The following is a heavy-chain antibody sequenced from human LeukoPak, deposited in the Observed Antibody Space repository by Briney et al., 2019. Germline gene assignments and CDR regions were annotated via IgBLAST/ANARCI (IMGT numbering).Heavy chain of an antibody. CDR1: GFTFSSYA. Sequence: GGSLRLSCAASGFTFSSYAMSWVRQAPGKGLEWVSAISGSGGSTYYADSVKGRFTISRDNSKNTLYLQMNSLRAEDTAVYYYARLRITMVRGGKNWFDPWGQGTLVTVSS. D-gene: IGHD3-10*01. CDR2: ISGSGGST. CDR3: ARLRITMVRGGKNWFDP. V-gene: IGHV3-23*01. J-gene: IGHJ5*02.